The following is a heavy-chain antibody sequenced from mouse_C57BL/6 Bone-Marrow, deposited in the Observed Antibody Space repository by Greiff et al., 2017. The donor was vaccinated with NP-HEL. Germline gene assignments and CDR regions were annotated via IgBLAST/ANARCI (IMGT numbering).Heavy chain of an antibody. CDR2: ISYDGSN. CDR3: ASDDYDGGLYAMDY. J-gene: IGHJ4*01. Sequence: EVQRVESGPGLVKPSQSLSLTCSVTGYSITSGYYWNWIRQFPGNKLEWMGYISYDGSNNYNPSLKNRISITRDTSKNQFFLKLNSVTTEDTATYYCASDDYDGGLYAMDYWGQGTSVTVSS. D-gene: IGHD2-4*01. V-gene: IGHV3-6*01. CDR1: GYSITSGYY.